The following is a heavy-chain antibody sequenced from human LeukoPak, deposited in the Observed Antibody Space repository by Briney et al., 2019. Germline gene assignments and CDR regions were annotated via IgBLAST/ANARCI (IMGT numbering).Heavy chain of an antibody. Sequence: SGGSLRLSCAASGFTFSSYTMNWVRQAPGKGLEWVSSITSSSTYIYYADSVKGRFTISRDNAKNSLYLQMNSLRAEDTAVYYCARDGGSGSYYNVYYYAMYVWGQGTTVTVSS. V-gene: IGHV3-21*01. J-gene: IGHJ6*02. D-gene: IGHD3-10*01. CDR1: GFTFSSYT. CDR3: ARDGGSGSYYNVYYYAMYV. CDR2: ITSSSTYI.